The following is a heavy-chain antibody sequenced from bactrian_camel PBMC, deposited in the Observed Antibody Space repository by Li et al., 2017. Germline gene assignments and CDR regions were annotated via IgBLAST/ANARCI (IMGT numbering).Heavy chain of an antibody. D-gene: IGHD4*01. CDR3: AASASFILTPRFYRFESSDYPY. Sequence: QVQLVESGGGSVEPGGSLRLSCVHNGYDHMAWFRQSPGKEREGVAAIRRDDLTAYTDSVKGRFTISKDNAGNSLFLHMTNLKPEDTAMYYCAASASFILTPRFYRFESSDYPYRGQGTQVTVS. CDR2: IRRDDLT. CDR1: HNGYDH. J-gene: IGHJ4*01. V-gene: IGHV3S55*01.